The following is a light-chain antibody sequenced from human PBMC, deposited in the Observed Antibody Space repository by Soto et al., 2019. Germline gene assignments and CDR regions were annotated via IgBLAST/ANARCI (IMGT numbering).Light chain of an antibody. CDR2: GAS. CDR1: QSVTSNY. Sequence: EIVLTQSPGTLSLYPGERAILSCRASQSVTSNYLAWHQQKPGQAPRLLIYGASNRATGIPDRFSGSGSETDFTLTISRLEPEDFAVYYCQQYSRSPRTFGQGTKVDI. V-gene: IGKV3-20*01. J-gene: IGKJ1*01. CDR3: QQYSRSPRT.